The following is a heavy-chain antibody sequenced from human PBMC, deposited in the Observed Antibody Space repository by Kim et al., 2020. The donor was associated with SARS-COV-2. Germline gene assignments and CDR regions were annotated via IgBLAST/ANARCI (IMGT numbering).Heavy chain of an antibody. CDR3: AREGFSFDYGLYYGMDV. CDR1: GFTFSSYS. J-gene: IGHJ6*02. Sequence: GGSLRLSCAASGFTFSSYSMNWVRQAPGKGLEWVSSISSSSSYIYYADSVKGRFTISRDNAKNSLYLQMNSLRAEDTAVYYCAREGFSFDYGLYYGMDVWGQGTTVTVSS. D-gene: IGHD4-17*01. V-gene: IGHV3-21*01. CDR2: ISSSSSYI.